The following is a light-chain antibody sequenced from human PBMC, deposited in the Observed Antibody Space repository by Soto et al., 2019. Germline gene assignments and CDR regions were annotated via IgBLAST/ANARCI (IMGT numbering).Light chain of an antibody. V-gene: IGKV2-28*01. CDR3: MQALQTSIT. CDR1: QSLLHSNGYNY. Sequence: DIVMTQSPLSLPVTPGEPASISCRSSQSLLHSNGYNYLDWYLQKPGQSPQLLIYLGSNRASGVPDRFSGSGSCTDFTLKISRVEAEDVWVYYCMQALQTSITFGQGTRLEIK. J-gene: IGKJ5*01. CDR2: LGS.